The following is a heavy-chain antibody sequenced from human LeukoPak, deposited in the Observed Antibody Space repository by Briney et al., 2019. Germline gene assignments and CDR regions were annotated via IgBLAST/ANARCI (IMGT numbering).Heavy chain of an antibody. CDR1: GFTFSSYW. CDR2: IKEDGSEK. Sequence: GGSLRLSCAASGFTFSSYWMSWVRQAPGKGLEWVANIKEDGSEKYYVDSAKGRFTISRDNAKNSLYLQMNSLRAEDTAVYYCARDSVHGYYDSSGYSALFDQWGQGTLVTVSS. D-gene: IGHD3-22*01. CDR3: ARDSVHGYYDSSGYSALFDQ. V-gene: IGHV3-7*01. J-gene: IGHJ4*02.